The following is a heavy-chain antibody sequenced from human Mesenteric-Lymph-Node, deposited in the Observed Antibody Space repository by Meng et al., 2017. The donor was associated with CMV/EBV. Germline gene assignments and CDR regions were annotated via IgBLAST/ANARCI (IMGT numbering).Heavy chain of an antibody. V-gene: IGHV3-21*01. CDR2: ISSSSSYI. CDR1: GFTVSINY. J-gene: IGHJ6*02. Sequence: GGSLRLSCTASGFTVSINYVNWVRQAPGKGLEWVSSISSSSSYIYYADSVKGRFTISRDNAKNSLYLQMNSLRAEDTAVYYCAREPAFWSGYPGGMDVWGQGTTVTVSS. D-gene: IGHD3-3*01. CDR3: AREPAFWSGYPGGMDV.